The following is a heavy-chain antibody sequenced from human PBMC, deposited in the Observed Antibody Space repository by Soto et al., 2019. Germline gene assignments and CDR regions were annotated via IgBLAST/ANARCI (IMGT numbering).Heavy chain of an antibody. V-gene: IGHV4-39*01. CDR1: GGSISSSSYY. CDR3: ARSSSYYYDSSGYYPWDYFDY. J-gene: IGHJ4*02. CDR2: IYYSGST. Sequence: PSETLSLTCPVSGGSISSSSYYWGWIRQPPGKGLEWIGSIYYSGSTYYNPSLKSRVTISVDTSKNQFSLKLSSVTAADTAVYYCARSSSYYYDSSGYYPWDYFDYWGQGTLVTVSS. D-gene: IGHD3-22*01.